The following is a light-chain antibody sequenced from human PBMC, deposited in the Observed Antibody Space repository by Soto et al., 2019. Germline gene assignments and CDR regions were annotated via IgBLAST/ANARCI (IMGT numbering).Light chain of an antibody. J-gene: IGKJ1*01. CDR2: KAS. CDR3: QHNNSYSEA. V-gene: IGKV1-5*03. CDR1: QTISSW. Sequence: DIQMTQSPSTLSGSVGDRVTITCRASQTISSWLAWYQQKPGKAPKLLIYKASTLKSGVPSRFSGSGSGTEFTLTISCLQTDDFATYYCQHNNSYSEAFGQGTKVELK.